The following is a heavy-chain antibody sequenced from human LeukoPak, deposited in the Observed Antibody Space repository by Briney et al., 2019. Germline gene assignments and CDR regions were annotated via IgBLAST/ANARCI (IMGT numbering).Heavy chain of an antibody. CDR2: ITDNGNTT. CDR3: ATLRLSDHFDY. CDR1: GFTFSGYA. D-gene: IGHD2-15*01. J-gene: IGHJ4*02. Sequence: GGSLRLSYAASGFTFSGYAMNWVRLAPGKGLEWLSAITDNGNTTYYADSVQGRFTISRDNSKNTLYLQMNSLRAEDTAVYYCATLRLSDHFDYWGQGTLVTVSS. V-gene: IGHV3-23*01.